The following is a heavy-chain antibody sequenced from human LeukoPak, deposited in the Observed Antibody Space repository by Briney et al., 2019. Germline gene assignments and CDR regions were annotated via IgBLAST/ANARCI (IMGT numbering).Heavy chain of an antibody. CDR3: ARGRHCSGGRCYSDFDS. CDR1: GFTFSSYG. Sequence: GGSLRLSCAASGFTFSSYGMHWVRQAPGKGLEWVAVIWYDGSNKYYADSVKGRFTISRDNSKNTLYLQMNSLRGEDTAVYYCARGRHCSGGRCYSDFDSWGQGTLVTVSS. D-gene: IGHD2-15*01. CDR2: IWYDGSNK. V-gene: IGHV3-33*01. J-gene: IGHJ4*02.